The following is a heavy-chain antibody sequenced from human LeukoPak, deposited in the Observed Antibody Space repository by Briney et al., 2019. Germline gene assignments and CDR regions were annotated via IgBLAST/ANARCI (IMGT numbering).Heavy chain of an antibody. Sequence: SEALSLTCAVYGGSFSGYYWSWIRQPPGKGLEWIGEINHSGSTNYNPSLKSRVTISVDTSKNQFSLKLSSVTAADTAVCYCAREVYDFWSGSFPYYFDYWGQGTLVTVSS. V-gene: IGHV4-34*01. J-gene: IGHJ4*02. CDR3: AREVYDFWSGSFPYYFDY. CDR2: INHSGST. D-gene: IGHD3-3*01. CDR1: GGSFSGYY.